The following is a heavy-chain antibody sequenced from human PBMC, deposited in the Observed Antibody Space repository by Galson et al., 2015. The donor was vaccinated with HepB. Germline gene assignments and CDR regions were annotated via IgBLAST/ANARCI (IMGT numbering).Heavy chain of an antibody. J-gene: IGHJ4*02. CDR2: IKQDGSEK. CDR1: GFTFSSYW. D-gene: IGHD2-15*01. CDR3: ARDPSAGVSDY. V-gene: IGHV3-7*03. Sequence: SLRLSCAASGFTFSSYWMSWVRQAPGKGLEWVANIKQDGSEKYYVGSVKGRFTISRDNAKNSLYLQMNSLRAEDTAVYYCARDPSAGVSDYWGQGTLVTVSS.